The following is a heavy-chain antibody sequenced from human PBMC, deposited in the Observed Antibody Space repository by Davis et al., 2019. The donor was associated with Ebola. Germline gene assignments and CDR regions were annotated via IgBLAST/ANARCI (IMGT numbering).Heavy chain of an antibody. Sequence: GGSLRLSCAASGFTFSTYSMSWVRQAPGKGLEWVSSISSDSDYIYYADSVKGRFTISRDNSKNTLYLQMNSLRAEDTAVYYCAKSPPATLYFDYWGQGTLVTVSS. CDR2: ISSDSDYI. J-gene: IGHJ4*02. D-gene: IGHD1-26*01. CDR1: GFTFSTYS. V-gene: IGHV3-21*04. CDR3: AKSPPATLYFDY.